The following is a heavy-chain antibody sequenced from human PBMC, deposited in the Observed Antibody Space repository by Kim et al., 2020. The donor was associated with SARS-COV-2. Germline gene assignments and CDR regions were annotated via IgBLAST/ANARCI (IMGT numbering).Heavy chain of an antibody. CDR1: GDSMSSNY. CDR2: TYHYGSP. D-gene: IGHD1-20*01. CDR3: SGRITGTGGSQH. Sequence: SETLSLTCSVSGDSMSSNYWNWIRQPPGKGLEWIAYTYHYGSPVYNPSLKSRVTVSVDTSKKQVSLKLTSVTAADTALYYCSGRITGTGGSQHWGQGTSVTVSS. J-gene: IGHJ1*01. V-gene: IGHV4-59*01.